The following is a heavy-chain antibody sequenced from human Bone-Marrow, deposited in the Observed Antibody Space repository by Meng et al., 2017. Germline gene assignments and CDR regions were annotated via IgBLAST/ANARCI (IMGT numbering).Heavy chain of an antibody. CDR2: IYPGDSDT. D-gene: IGHD3-10*01. Sequence: KVSCKGSGYSFTSYWIGWVRQMPGKGLEWMGIIYPGDSDTRYSPSFQGQVTISADKSISTAYLQWSSLKASDTAMYYCARPSRPGFGEYIRGKDSFDIWGQETMVTVSS. CDR3: ARPSRPGFGEYIRGKDSFDI. CDR1: GYSFTSYW. J-gene: IGHJ3*02. V-gene: IGHV5-51*01.